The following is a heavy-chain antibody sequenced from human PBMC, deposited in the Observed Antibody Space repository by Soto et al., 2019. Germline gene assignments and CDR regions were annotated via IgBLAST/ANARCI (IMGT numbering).Heavy chain of an antibody. CDR3: ERDIDYSQY. CDR2: TNPKNGGT. D-gene: IGHD5-12*01. V-gene: IGHV1-2*02. Sequence: QVQLVQSGAEVKKPGASVKVSCKASGYSFTDYYIHWVRQAPGQGLEWMGWTNPKNGGTNYIQKFQGRVTMTRDTSISTVYMELSVLRSDDTAIYYCERDIDYSQYWGEGTLGSFSS. CDR1: GYSFTDYY. J-gene: IGHJ4*02.